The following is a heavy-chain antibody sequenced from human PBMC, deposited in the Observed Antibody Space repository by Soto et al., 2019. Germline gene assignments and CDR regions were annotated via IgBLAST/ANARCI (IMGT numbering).Heavy chain of an antibody. CDR3: ARGKRGWGEMATIGYVRWFQP. CDR1: GGSISSYY. CDR2: IYYSGST. J-gene: IGHJ5*02. Sequence: SETLSLTCTVSGGSISSYYWSWIRQPPGKGLEWIGYIYYSGSTNYNPSLKSRVTISVDTSKNQFSLKLSSVTAADTAVYYCARGKRGWGEMATIGYVRWFQPWGQGTLVTVSS. V-gene: IGHV4-59*01. D-gene: IGHD3-10*02.